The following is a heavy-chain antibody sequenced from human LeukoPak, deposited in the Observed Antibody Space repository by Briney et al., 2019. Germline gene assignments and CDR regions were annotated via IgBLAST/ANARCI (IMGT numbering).Heavy chain of an antibody. Sequence: PSETLSLTCTVSGGSISSYYWSWIRQPPGKGLEWIGYIYYSGSTNYNPSLKSRVTISVDTSKNQFSLKLSSVTAADTAVYYCARDPRGTGSSSSGAFDIWGQGTMVTVSS. CDR2: IYYSGST. J-gene: IGHJ3*02. D-gene: IGHD6-6*01. CDR3: ARDPRGTGSSSSGAFDI. CDR1: GGSISSYY. V-gene: IGHV4-59*01.